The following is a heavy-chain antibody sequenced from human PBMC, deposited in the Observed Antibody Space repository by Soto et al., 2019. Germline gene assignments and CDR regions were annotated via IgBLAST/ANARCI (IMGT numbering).Heavy chain of an antibody. CDR3: ARNSGSYRDWYFDL. V-gene: IGHV3-30-3*01. CDR1: GFNFSSYA. J-gene: IGHJ2*01. D-gene: IGHD1-26*01. Sequence: QVQLVESGGGVVQPGRSLRLSCAASGFNFSSYAMHWFRQSPGKGLEWGAVISYDGSNKYYADSVKGRFTISRDNSKNTLYLQMNSLRAEDTAVYYCARNSGSYRDWYFDLWGRGTLVTVSS. CDR2: ISYDGSNK.